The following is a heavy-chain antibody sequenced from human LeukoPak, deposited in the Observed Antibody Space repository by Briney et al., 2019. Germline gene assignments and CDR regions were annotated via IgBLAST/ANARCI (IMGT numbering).Heavy chain of an antibody. J-gene: IGHJ4*02. Sequence: SETLSLTCTVSGGSISSSSYYWGWIRQPPGRGLEWIGSIYYSGSTYYNPSLKSRVTISVDTSKNQFSLKLSSVTAADTAVYYCAGRGFSLPFDYWGQGTLVTVSS. CDR2: IYYSGST. CDR1: GGSISSSSYY. V-gene: IGHV4-39*01. CDR3: AGRGFSLPFDY.